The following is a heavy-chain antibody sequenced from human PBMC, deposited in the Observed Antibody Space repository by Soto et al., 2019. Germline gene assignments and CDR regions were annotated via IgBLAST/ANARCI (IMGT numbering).Heavy chain of an antibody. D-gene: IGHD6-13*01. CDR2: IYPGDSDT. J-gene: IGHJ6*02. CDR1: GYSFTTSW. CDR3: ARLGIAAVSSYYGLDV. V-gene: IGHV5-51*01. Sequence: GAAVKISCKGSGYSFTTSWIGWVRQMHRKGLEWMGIIYPGDSDTRYSPSFQGQVTISADKSISTAYLQWSSLKASDTAMYYCARLGIAAVSSYYGLDVWGQGTTVTVSS.